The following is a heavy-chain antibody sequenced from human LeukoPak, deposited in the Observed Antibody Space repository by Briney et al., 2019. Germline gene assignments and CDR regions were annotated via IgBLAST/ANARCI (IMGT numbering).Heavy chain of an antibody. D-gene: IGHD3-10*01. CDR3: ARIVSTMVRGVIAPSWFDP. CDR1: GYSISSGYY. CDR2: IYHSGST. J-gene: IGHJ5*02. Sequence: SETLSLTCAVSGYSISSGYYWGWIRQPPGKGLEWIRSIYHSGSTYYNPSLKSRVTTSVDTSKNQFSLKLSSVTAADTAVYYCARIVSTMVRGVIAPSWFDPWGQGTLVTVSS. V-gene: IGHV4-38-2*01.